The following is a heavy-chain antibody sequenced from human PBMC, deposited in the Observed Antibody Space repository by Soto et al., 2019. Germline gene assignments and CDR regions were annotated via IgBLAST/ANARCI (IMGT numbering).Heavy chain of an antibody. CDR2: VIPIFGTA. CDR1: GGTFSSYA. Sequence: QVQLVQSGAEVKKPGSSVKVSCKASGGTFSSYAISWVRQAPGQGLEWMGGVIPIFGTANYAQKFQGRVTITADESTSTAYMERSSLRSEDTAVYYCARANGSTICGVGTAFNWFDPWGQGTLVTVSS. CDR3: ARANGSTICGVGTAFNWFDP. D-gene: IGHD3-3*01. J-gene: IGHJ5*02. V-gene: IGHV1-69*01.